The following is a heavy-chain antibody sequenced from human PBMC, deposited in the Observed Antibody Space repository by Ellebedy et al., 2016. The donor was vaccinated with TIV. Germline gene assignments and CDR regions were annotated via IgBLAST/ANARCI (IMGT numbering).Heavy chain of an antibody. CDR2: IKQDGSEK. CDR1: GFTFSTYW. CDR3: VRVKPAAAVFDY. V-gene: IGHV3-7*03. Sequence: PGGSLRLSCAASGFTFSTYWMSWVRQAPGKGLEWVAKIKQDGSEKHYVDSVKGRFTIFRDNAKNSLYLQMNGLRAEDTAVYYCVRVKPAAAVFDYWGQGTVLTVSS. D-gene: IGHD6-13*01. J-gene: IGHJ4*02.